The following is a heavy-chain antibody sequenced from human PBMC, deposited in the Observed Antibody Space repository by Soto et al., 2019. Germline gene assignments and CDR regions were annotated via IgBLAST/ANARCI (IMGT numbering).Heavy chain of an antibody. D-gene: IGHD2-15*01. J-gene: IGHJ5*02. Sequence: QVQLVQSGAEVKKPGASVKISCKASGYTFTRYTMNWVRQAPGQRLEWMGWINPDNGNTKSSQKFQDRVIITRDTSPGPAYMDLSRLRSEDTAVYYCARGIATGQLDPWGQGTLVTVSS. CDR2: INPDNGNT. V-gene: IGHV1-3*01. CDR1: GYTFTRYT. CDR3: ARGIATGQLDP.